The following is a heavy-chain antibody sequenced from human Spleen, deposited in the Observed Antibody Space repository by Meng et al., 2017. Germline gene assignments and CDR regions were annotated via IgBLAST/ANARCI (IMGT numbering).Heavy chain of an antibody. D-gene: IGHD3-3*01. Sequence: SQTLSLTCAVSGYSISSGYYWGWIRQPPGKGLEWIGSIYHSGSTYYNPSLKSRVTISVDTSKNQFSLKLSSVTAADTAVYYCARVHNYDFWSGPFDYWGQGTRVTVSS. CDR1: GYSISSGYY. CDR2: IYHSGST. J-gene: IGHJ4*02. V-gene: IGHV4-38-2*01. CDR3: ARVHNYDFWSGPFDY.